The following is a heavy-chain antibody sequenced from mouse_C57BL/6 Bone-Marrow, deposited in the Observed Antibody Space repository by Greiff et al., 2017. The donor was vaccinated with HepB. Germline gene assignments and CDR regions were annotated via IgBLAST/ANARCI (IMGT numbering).Heavy chain of an antibody. CDR1: GYTFTSYG. J-gene: IGHJ1*03. CDR2: IYPRSGNT. D-gene: IGHD2-3*01. V-gene: IGHV1-81*01. CDR3: ARIRWLLWYFDV. Sequence: QVQLPQSGAELARPGASVKLSCKASGYTFTSYGISWVKQRTGQGLEWIGEIYPRSGNTYYNEKFKGKATLTADKSSSTAYMEHRSLTSEESAVYFWARIRWLLWYFDVWGTGTTVTVSS.